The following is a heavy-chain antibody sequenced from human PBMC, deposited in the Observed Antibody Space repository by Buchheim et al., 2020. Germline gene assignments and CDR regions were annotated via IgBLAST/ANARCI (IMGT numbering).Heavy chain of an antibody. CDR3: ARDSGVFITGTMYPGYYYGMDV. CDR2: ISSSSSTI. J-gene: IGHJ6*02. Sequence: EVQLVESGGGLVQPGGSLRLSCAASGFTFSSYSMNWVRQAPGKGLEWVSYISSSSSTIYYADSVKGRFTISRDNAKNSLYLQMNSLRAEDTAVYYCARDSGVFITGTMYPGYYYGMDVWGQGTT. D-gene: IGHD1-7*01. CDR1: GFTFSSYS. V-gene: IGHV3-48*01.